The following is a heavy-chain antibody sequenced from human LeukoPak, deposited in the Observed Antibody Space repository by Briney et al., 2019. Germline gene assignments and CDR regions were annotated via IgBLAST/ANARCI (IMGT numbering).Heavy chain of an antibody. Sequence: PGGSLRLSCAASGFTFSSYAMSWVRQAPGKGLEWVGRSRDKGNSYTTEYAASVKGRFTISRDDSKNSLYLQMNSLKTEDTAVYYCAREYSSGWDWGQGTLVTVSS. CDR3: AREYSSGWD. D-gene: IGHD6-19*01. J-gene: IGHJ4*02. CDR1: GFTFSSYA. V-gene: IGHV3-72*01. CDR2: SRDKGNSYTT.